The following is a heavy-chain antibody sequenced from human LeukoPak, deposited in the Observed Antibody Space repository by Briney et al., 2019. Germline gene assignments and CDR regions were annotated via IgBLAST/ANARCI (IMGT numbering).Heavy chain of an antibody. J-gene: IGHJ2*01. CDR1: GFTFRSYS. CDR3: ARDAEDYMWYFDL. V-gene: IGHV3-33*08. Sequence: GGSLRLSCEASGFTFRSYSMNWVRQAPGKGLESVAVIWDDGSNKYYADSVKGRFTISRDNSKNTLSLQMNSLRVEDTAVYYCARDAEDYMWYFDLWGRGTLVTVSS. CDR2: IWDDGSNK. D-gene: IGHD4/OR15-4a*01.